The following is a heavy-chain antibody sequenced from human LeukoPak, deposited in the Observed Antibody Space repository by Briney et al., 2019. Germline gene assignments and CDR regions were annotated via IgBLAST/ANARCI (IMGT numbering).Heavy chain of an antibody. V-gene: IGHV4-34*01. Sequence: PSETLSLTCAVYGGSFSVYYWSWIRQPPGKGLEWIGEINHSGSTNYNPSLKSRVTISVDTSKNQFSLKLSSVTAADTAVYYCARGSRYYYDSSGYGFDYYYYYGMDVWGQGTTVTVSS. CDR1: GGSFSVYY. D-gene: IGHD3-22*01. CDR2: INHSGST. CDR3: ARGSRYYYDSSGYGFDYYYYYGMDV. J-gene: IGHJ6*02.